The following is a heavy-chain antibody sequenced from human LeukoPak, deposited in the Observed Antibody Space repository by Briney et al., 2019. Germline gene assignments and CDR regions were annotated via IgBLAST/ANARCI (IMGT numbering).Heavy chain of an antibody. Sequence: GESLKISCKGSGYSFTSYWIGWVRQMPGKGLEWMGIIYPGDSDTSYSPSFQGQVTISADKSISTAYLQWSSLKASDTAMYYCARSIAAAGILTDAFDIWGQGTMVTVSS. CDR3: ARSIAAAGILTDAFDI. J-gene: IGHJ3*02. V-gene: IGHV5-51*01. D-gene: IGHD6-13*01. CDR1: GYSFTSYW. CDR2: IYPGDSDT.